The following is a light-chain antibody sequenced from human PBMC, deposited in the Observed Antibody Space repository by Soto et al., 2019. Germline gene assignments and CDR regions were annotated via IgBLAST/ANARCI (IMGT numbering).Light chain of an antibody. CDR1: SSDVGGYNY. CDR2: DVS. J-gene: IGLJ1*01. Sequence: QSALTQPASVSGSPGQSITLSCTGTSSDVGGYNYVSWYQHHPGKAPKLMIYDVSNRPSGVSNRFSGSKSGNTASLTISGLQAEDEADYYCSSYTSSSTRDVFGTGTKVTVL. CDR3: SSYTSSSTRDV. V-gene: IGLV2-14*03.